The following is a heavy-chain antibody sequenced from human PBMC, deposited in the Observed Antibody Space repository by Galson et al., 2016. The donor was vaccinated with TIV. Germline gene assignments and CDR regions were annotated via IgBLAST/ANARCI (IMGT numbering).Heavy chain of an antibody. D-gene: IGHD1-26*01. J-gene: IGHJ3*01. Sequence: LRLSCATSGFTLPNYGMTWVRQAPGKGLEWVAVIWYDGTNTHYADSVKGRFTISKDNSENTLNLQMNTLRAEDTAVYYCARTGANTLYSGGYGDDDGFDFWGQGTMVAVSS. CDR3: ARTGANTLYSGGYGDDDGFDF. V-gene: IGHV3-33*01. CDR1: GFTLPNYG. CDR2: IWYDGTNT.